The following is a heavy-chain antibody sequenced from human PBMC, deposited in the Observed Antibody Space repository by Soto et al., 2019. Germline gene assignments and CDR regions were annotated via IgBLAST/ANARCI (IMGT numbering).Heavy chain of an antibody. Sequence: EGSLRLSCAASGFTFSSYGMHWVRQAPGKGLEWVAVIWYDGSNKYYADSVKGRFTISRDNSKNTLYLQMNSLRAEDTAVYYCARGAQYYYDSSGFDYWGQGTLVTVSS. CDR1: GFTFSSYG. CDR2: IWYDGSNK. V-gene: IGHV3-33*01. D-gene: IGHD3-22*01. J-gene: IGHJ4*02. CDR3: ARGAQYYYDSSGFDY.